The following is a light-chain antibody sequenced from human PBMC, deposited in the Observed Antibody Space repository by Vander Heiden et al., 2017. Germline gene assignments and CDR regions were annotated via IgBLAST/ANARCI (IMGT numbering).Light chain of an antibody. CDR3: QQYANSPQT. V-gene: IGKV3-20*01. Sequence: EIVLTQSPGTLSLSPGERATLSCRASQSVTSNYLAWYQKKPGQAPRLLIYGASSRATGIPDTFSGSGSGTDFTLTISRLEPEDFALYYCQQYANSPQTFGQGTKVEIK. J-gene: IGKJ1*01. CDR1: QSVTSNY. CDR2: GAS.